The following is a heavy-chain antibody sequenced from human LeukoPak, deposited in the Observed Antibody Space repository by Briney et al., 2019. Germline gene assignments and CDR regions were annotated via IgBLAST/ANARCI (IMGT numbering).Heavy chain of an antibody. J-gene: IGHJ6*02. D-gene: IGHD2/OR15-2a*01. CDR2: VNYRGSP. Sequence: PSETLSLTCDVPGGSFSGYLWSWIRRSPGKGLEWIGEVNYRGSPNYNPSLESRVTISVDTSKNQLSLKLTSVTAADTALYYCSRSGLTGMREYERADYYYYGMDLWGQGTAVTVFS. CDR3: SRSGLTGMREYERADYYYYGMDL. CDR1: GGSFSGYL. V-gene: IGHV4-34*01.